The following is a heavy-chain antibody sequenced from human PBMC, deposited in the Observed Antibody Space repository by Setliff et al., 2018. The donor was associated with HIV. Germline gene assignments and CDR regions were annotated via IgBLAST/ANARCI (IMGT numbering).Heavy chain of an antibody. CDR2: IYHSGTT. CDR3: ARGCAADRCYRVPFDS. D-gene: IGHD2-15*01. J-gene: IGHJ4*02. V-gene: IGHV4-38-2*01. Sequence: SETLSLTCAVSGYSISSGYYWGWIRQTPGKGLEWIGSIYHSGTTYYNPSLRSRVTISVDTSKNQFSLKLSSVTAADTAVYYCARGCAADRCYRVPFDSWGQGTLVTVSS. CDR1: GYSISSGYY.